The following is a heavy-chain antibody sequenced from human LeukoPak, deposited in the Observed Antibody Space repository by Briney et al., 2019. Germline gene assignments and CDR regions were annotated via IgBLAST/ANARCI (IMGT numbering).Heavy chain of an antibody. CDR2: IGTAGDT. D-gene: IGHD6-19*01. V-gene: IGHV3-13*01. CDR3: ARGYSSGWYP. J-gene: IGHJ5*02. CDR1: GFTLSSYD. Sequence: GGSLRLSCAASGFTLSSYDMHWVRQATGKGLEWVSAIGTAGDTYYPGTVKGRLTISRENAKNSLYLQMNNLRAEDTAVYYCARGYSSGWYPWGRGTLVTVSS.